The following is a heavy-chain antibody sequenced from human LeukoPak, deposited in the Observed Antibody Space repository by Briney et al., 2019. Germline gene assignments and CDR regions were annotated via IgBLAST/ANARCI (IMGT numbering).Heavy chain of an antibody. Sequence: SETLSLTCTVSGGSISSYYWSWIRQPPGKGLEWVGHIYYSGSTNYNASLQSRVTISVDTYNNQFSLKLSSVTAADTAVYYCARGGYGDYNYYYYYYMDVWGKGTTVTVSS. V-gene: IGHV4-59*01. CDR2: IYYSGST. CDR1: GGSISSYY. CDR3: ARGGYGDYNYYYYYYMDV. J-gene: IGHJ6*03. D-gene: IGHD4-17*01.